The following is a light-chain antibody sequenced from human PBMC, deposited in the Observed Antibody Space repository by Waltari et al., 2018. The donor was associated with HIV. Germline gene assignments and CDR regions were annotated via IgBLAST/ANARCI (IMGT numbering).Light chain of an antibody. V-gene: IGLV1-44*01. CDR3: AAWDDSLNGLWV. Sequence: QSVLTQPPSTSGTPGQRVTISCSGSSSNIGSNTVNWYQHLPGTAPKLLIYGNNQRPSGVPDRFSGSKSGTSAYLAISGLQSEDEADYYCAAWDDSLNGLWVFGGGTKLTVL. J-gene: IGLJ3*02. CDR2: GNN. CDR1: SSNIGSNT.